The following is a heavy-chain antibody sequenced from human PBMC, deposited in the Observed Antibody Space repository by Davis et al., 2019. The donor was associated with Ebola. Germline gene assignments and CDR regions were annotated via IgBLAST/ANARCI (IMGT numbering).Heavy chain of an antibody. D-gene: IGHD5-24*01. CDR3: ARDNGNRWLQLGGFDY. J-gene: IGHJ4*02. CDR2: IIPILGIA. CDR1: GGTFSSYA. Sequence: SVKVSCKASGGTFSSYAISWVRQAPGQGLEWMGRIIPILGIANYAQKFQGRVTITADKSTSTAYMELSSLRSEDTAVYYCARDNGNRWLQLGGFDYWGLGTLVTVSS. V-gene: IGHV1-69*04.